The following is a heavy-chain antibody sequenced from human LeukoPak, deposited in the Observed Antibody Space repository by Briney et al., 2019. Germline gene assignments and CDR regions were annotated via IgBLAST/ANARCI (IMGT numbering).Heavy chain of an antibody. Sequence: SETLSLTCAVYGGSFSGYYWSWIRQPPGKGLEWIGEINHSGSTNYNPSLKSRVTISVDTSKNQFSLKLSSVTAADTAVYYCAIGRESYYGMDVWGQGTTVTVSS. V-gene: IGHV4-34*01. CDR3: AIGRESYYGMDV. D-gene: IGHD1-26*01. CDR1: GGSFSGYY. J-gene: IGHJ6*02. CDR2: INHSGST.